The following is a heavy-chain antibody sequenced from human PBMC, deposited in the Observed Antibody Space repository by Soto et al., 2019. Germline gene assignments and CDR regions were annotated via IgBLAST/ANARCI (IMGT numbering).Heavy chain of an antibody. CDR2: IYSSGDT. CDR1: GFSVSDNY. Sequence: EVQLVESGGGLVQPGGSLRLSCAASGFSVSDNYMSWVRQAPGKGLEWISVIYSSGDTYYADSVKGRLTSSRDNSRNTRDLQINDMRVEDTAIYYCARDPGYGRGVSFDPWGQGILVTISS. V-gene: IGHV3-66*01. J-gene: IGHJ5*02. D-gene: IGHD2-8*01. CDR3: ARDPGYGRGVSFDP.